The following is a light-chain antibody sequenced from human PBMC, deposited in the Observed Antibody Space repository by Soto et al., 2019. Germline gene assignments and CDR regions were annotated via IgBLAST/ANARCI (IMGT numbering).Light chain of an antibody. Sequence: DIQMTQSPSSLSASVEDRVTITCQASQDITNYLSWYQQKPGKAPKLLIYGASNLQTGVPSRFSGGGSGTDFTLTIRGLQPEDIATYYCQHYGDFPFTFGPGTKVEI. CDR2: GAS. J-gene: IGKJ3*01. CDR1: QDITNY. CDR3: QHYGDFPFT. V-gene: IGKV1-33*01.